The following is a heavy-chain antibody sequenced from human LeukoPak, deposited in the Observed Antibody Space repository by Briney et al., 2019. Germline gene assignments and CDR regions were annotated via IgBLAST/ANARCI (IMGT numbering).Heavy chain of an antibody. V-gene: IGHV4-39*01. Sequence: SETPSLTCTVSGGSISSSSYYWGWIRQPPGKGLGWIGSIYYSGSTYYNPSLKSRVTISVDTSKNQFSLKLSSVTAADTAVYYCARHMARAVAAPFDYWGQGTLVTVSS. CDR3: ARHMARAVAAPFDY. CDR2: IYYSGST. J-gene: IGHJ4*02. CDR1: GGSISSSSYY. D-gene: IGHD6-19*01.